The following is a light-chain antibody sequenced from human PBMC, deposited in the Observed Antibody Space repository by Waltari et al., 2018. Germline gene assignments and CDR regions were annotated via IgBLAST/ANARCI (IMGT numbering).Light chain of an antibody. V-gene: IGKV3-20*01. CDR2: GAS. Sequence: EIVLTQSPGTLSLSPGDRATLSCRASQSLRRTYLAWYQHKPGQAPILLIYGASTRASGIADRVSGSGSGTDFTLTISRLEPEDFAVYYCQQYDSTPRTFGQGTKVDI. J-gene: IGKJ1*01. CDR3: QQYDSTPRT. CDR1: QSLRRTY.